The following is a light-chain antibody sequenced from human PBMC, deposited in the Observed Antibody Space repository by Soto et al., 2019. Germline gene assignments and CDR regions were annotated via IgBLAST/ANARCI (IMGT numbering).Light chain of an antibody. CDR1: KLGEKY. Sequence: SYELTQAPSVSVSPGQTARITCSGDKLGEKYACWYQQKPGQSPVLVIYQDRKRPSGIPERFSGSYSGNTATLTISGTQAIDEADYYCQAWDSGIVVFGGGTKLTVL. V-gene: IGLV3-1*01. CDR3: QAWDSGIVV. CDR2: QDR. J-gene: IGLJ2*01.